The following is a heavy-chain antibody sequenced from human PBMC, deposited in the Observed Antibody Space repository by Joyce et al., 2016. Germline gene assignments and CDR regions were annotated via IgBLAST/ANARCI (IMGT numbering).Heavy chain of an antibody. CDR3: ARDPRDGYNPSFDY. J-gene: IGHJ4*02. CDR2: INQDGSEK. D-gene: IGHD5-24*01. CDR1: GFTFSSYW. V-gene: IGHV3-7*01. Sequence: EVQLVESGGGLVQPGGSLRLSCAASGFTFSSYWMSWVRQAPGKGREWVANINQDGSEKYYVDSLKGRFTISRDNAKNSLYLQMNSLRAEDTAVYYCARDPRDGYNPSFDYWGQGTLVTVSS.